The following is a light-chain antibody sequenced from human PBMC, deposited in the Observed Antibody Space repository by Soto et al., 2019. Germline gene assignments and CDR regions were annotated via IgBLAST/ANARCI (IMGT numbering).Light chain of an antibody. CDR3: QQYNNWPPLT. J-gene: IGKJ4*01. CDR1: QSVSSN. CDR2: GVS. Sequence: ERIMTQSPATLSVSPGESATPSCRASQSVSSNLAWYQQKPGQAPRLLIYGVSTRATGIPARFSGSGSETKFTLTISSLQSEDFAVYYCQQYNNWPPLTFGGGTKVDIK. V-gene: IGKV3-15*01.